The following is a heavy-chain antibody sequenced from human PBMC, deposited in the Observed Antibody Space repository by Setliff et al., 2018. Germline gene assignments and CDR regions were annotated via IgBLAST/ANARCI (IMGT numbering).Heavy chain of an antibody. J-gene: IGHJ4*02. CDR1: GFTFSSYS. V-gene: IGHV3-48*01. D-gene: IGHD1-26*01. CDR2: ISSSSSTI. CDR3: ARDRGSGSYFLRYFDYWGHHFDY. Sequence: PGGSLRLSCAASGFTFSSYSMNWVRQAPGKGLEWVSYISSSSSTIYYADSVKGRFTISRDNAKNSLYLQMNSLRAEDTAVYYCARDRGSGSYFLRYFDYWGHHFDYWGQGTLVTVSS.